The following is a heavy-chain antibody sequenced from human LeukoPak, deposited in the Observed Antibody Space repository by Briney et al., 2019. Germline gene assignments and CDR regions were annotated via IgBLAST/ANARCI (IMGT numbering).Heavy chain of an antibody. Sequence: GGSLRLSCAASGITFSEAWMSWVRQAPGKGLEWVGLIKTAGGTPDYAAPVKGRFTISRDGSKNTLYLQMNSLRVEDTAVYFCQGVPGGWGQGPLVTVSS. J-gene: IGHJ4*02. CDR2: IKTAGGTP. V-gene: IGHV3-15*01. CDR3: QGVPGG. D-gene: IGHD2-2*01. CDR1: GITFSEAW.